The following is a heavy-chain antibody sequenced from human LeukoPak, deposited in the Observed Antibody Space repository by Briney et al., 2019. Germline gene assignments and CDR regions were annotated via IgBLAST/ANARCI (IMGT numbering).Heavy chain of an antibody. CDR3: ARTRLVCYYYYGMDV. CDR2: INHSGST. J-gene: IGHJ6*02. Sequence: SSETLSLTCAVYGGSFSGYYWSWIRQPPGKGLEWIGEINHSGSTNYNPSLKSRVTISVDTSKNQFSLKLSSVTAADTAVYYCARTRLVCYYYYGMDVWGQGTTVTVSS. CDR1: GGSFSGYY. V-gene: IGHV4-34*01. D-gene: IGHD6-19*01.